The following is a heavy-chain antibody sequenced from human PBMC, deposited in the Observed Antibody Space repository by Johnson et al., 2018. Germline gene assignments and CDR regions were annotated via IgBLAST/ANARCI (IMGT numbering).Heavy chain of an antibody. D-gene: IGHD3-22*01. CDR1: GFTFSSYG. V-gene: IGHV3-30*18. CDR2: ISYDGSKK. CDR3: AKDRAYYYDRSGYDNAEYFQH. J-gene: IGHJ1*01. Sequence: QVQLQESGGGVVQPGRSLRLSCAASGFTFSSYGVYWVRQAPGKGLEWVAVISYDGSKKYYADSVKGRFTISRDNSKNTLNLQMNSLRAEDTAVYYCAKDRAYYYDRSGYDNAEYFQHGGQGTLVTVSS.